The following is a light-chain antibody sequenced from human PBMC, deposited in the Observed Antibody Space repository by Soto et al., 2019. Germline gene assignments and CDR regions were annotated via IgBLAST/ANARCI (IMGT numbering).Light chain of an antibody. V-gene: IGLV2-23*01. CDR1: SSDVGNYNL. Sequence: QSALTQPASVSGSPGQSITISCTGTSSDVGNYNLVSWYQQYPGKAPKLMIYEGGKRPSGVSNRFSGSKSGNTASLTISGPQVEDEPDYSCSQLPLRSRLFFGGGP. CDR3: SQLPLRSRLF. J-gene: IGLJ2*01. CDR2: EGG.